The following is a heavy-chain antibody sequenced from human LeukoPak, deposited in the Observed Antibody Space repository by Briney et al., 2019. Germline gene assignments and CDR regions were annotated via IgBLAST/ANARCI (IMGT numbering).Heavy chain of an antibody. Sequence: PGRSLRLSCAASGFTFSSYGMHWVRQAPGKGLEWVAVISYDGSNKYHADSVKGRFTISRDNSKNTLYLQMNSLRAEDTAVYYCAKGDRGYSYGPDYWGQGTLVTVSS. V-gene: IGHV3-30*18. D-gene: IGHD5-18*01. J-gene: IGHJ4*02. CDR2: ISYDGSNK. CDR1: GFTFSSYG. CDR3: AKGDRGYSYGPDY.